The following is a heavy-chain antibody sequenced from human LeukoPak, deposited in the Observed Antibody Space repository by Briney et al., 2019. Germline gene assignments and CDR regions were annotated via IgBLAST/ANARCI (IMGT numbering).Heavy chain of an antibody. CDR1: GYSISSGYY. CDR3: ARNPPFIAARPYYFDY. V-gene: IGHV4-38-2*01. D-gene: IGHD6-6*01. Sequence: SSETLSLTCAVSGYSISSGYYWGWIRQPPGKGLEWIGSIYHSGSTYYNPSLKSRVTISVDTSKNQFSLKLSSVTAADTAVYYCARNPPFIAARPYYFDYWDQGTLVTVSS. J-gene: IGHJ4*02. CDR2: IYHSGST.